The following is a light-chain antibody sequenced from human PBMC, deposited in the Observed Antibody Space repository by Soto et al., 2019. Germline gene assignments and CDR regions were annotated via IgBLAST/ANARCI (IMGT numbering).Light chain of an antibody. J-gene: IGLJ1*01. CDR1: SSDVGGYNY. CDR2: DVS. Sequence: QSLLTQPASLSGSPGQSNTISCTGTSSDVGGYNYVSWYQHHPGKAPKLMIFDVSNRPSGVSNRFSGSKSGNTASLTISGLQPEDEADYYCSSYTTSNTRQIVFGTGTKVTVL. CDR3: SSYTTSNTRQIV. V-gene: IGLV2-14*03.